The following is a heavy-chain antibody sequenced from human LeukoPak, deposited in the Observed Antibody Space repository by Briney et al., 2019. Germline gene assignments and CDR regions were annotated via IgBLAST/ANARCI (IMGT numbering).Heavy chain of an antibody. V-gene: IGHV4-39*07. Sequence: SETLSLTCTVSGGSISSSSYYWGWIRQPPGKGLEWIGSIYYSGSTYYNPSLRSRVTISVDTSKNQFSLKLSSVTAADTAVYYCASIPTYYYDFWSGLNWFDPWGQGTLVTVSS. CDR1: GGSISSSSYY. CDR2: IYYSGST. J-gene: IGHJ5*02. D-gene: IGHD3-3*01. CDR3: ASIPTYYYDFWSGLNWFDP.